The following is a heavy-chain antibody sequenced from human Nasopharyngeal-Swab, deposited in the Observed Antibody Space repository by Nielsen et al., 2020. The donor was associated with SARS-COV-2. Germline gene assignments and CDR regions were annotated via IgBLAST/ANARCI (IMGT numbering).Heavy chain of an antibody. CDR3: ARPRDIVVVVSPGGAFDI. J-gene: IGHJ3*02. V-gene: IGHV3-23*01. Sequence: GESLKISCAASGFTFSSYAMSWVRQAPGKGLEWVSAISGSGSSTYYADSVKGRFTISRDNSKNTLYLQMNSLRAEDTAVYYCARPRDIVVVVSPGGAFDIWGQGTMVTVSS. D-gene: IGHD2-15*01. CDR2: ISGSGSST. CDR1: GFTFSSYA.